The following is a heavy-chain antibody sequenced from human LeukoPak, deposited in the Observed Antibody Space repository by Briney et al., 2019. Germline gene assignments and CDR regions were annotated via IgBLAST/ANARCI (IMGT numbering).Heavy chain of an antibody. D-gene: IGHD2-8*01. CDR3: AREYCTNGVCYPGNAFDI. CDR1: GGSFSGFY. V-gene: IGHV4-4*07. J-gene: IGHJ3*02. CDR2: IYTSGST. Sequence: PSETLSLTCEVYGGSFSGFYWSWIRQPAGKGLEWIGRIYTSGSTNYNPSLKSRVTISVDTSKNQFSLKLSSVTAADTAVYYCAREYCTNGVCYPGNAFDIWGQGTMVTVSS.